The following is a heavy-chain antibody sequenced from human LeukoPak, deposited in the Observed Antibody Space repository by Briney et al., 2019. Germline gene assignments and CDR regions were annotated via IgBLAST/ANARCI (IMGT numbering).Heavy chain of an antibody. V-gene: IGHV3-21*01. J-gene: IGHJ4*02. D-gene: IGHD3-22*01. CDR2: ISSSSSYI. CDR1: GFTFSSYS. CDR3: AREGNYYYDSSGYSGDRLFDY. Sequence: GGSLRLSCAASGFTFSSYSMNWVRQAPGKGLEWVSSISSSSSYIYYADSVKGRFTISRDNAKNSLYLQMNSLRAEDTAVYYCAREGNYYYDSSGYSGDRLFDYWGQGTLVTVSS.